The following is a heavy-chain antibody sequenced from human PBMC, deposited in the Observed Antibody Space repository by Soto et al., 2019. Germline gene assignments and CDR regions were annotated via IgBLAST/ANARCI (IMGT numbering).Heavy chain of an antibody. V-gene: IGHV5-10-1*03. CDR1: GYSFTSYW. CDR3: ASLPDRRTPSYGMDV. CDR2: IDPSDSYT. J-gene: IGHJ6*02. Sequence: EVQLVQSGAEVKKPGESLRISCKGSGYSFTSYWISWVRQMPGKGLEWMGRIDPSDSYTNYSPSFQGHVTISADKSISTAYLQWSSLKASDTAMYYCASLPDRRTPSYGMDVWGQGTPVTVSS.